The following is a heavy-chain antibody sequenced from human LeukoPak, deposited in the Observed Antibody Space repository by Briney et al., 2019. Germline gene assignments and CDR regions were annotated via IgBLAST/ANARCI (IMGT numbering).Heavy chain of an antibody. CDR2: IIPIFGTA. V-gene: IGHV1-69*06. D-gene: IGHD5-18*01. CDR3: ARGVSPKFGYSYGYWFDP. CDR1: GGTFSSYA. Sequence: GASVKVSCKASGGTFSSYAISWVRQAPGQGLEWMGGIIPIFGTANYAQKFQGRVTITADKSRSTAYMELSSLRSEDTAVYYCARGVSPKFGYSYGYWFDPWGQGTLVTVSS. J-gene: IGHJ5*02.